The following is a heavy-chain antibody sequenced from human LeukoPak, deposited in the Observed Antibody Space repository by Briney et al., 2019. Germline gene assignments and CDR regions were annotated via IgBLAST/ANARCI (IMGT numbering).Heavy chain of an antibody. CDR3: ARGGQAAVSYYFDY. CDR1: GFTFSDSY. D-gene: IGHD3-16*01. CDR2: IGTSGRTI. V-gene: IGHV3-11*01. J-gene: IGHJ4*02. Sequence: GGSLRLSCAASGFTFSDSYMSWIRQAPGKGLEWISYIGTSGRTIYYADSVKGRFTISRDNAKNSLYLQMNSLRAEDKAVYYCARGGQAAVSYYFDYWGQGTLVTVSS.